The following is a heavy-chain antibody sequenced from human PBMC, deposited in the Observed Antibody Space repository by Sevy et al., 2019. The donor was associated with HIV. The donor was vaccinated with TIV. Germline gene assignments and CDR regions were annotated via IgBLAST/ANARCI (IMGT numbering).Heavy chain of an antibody. D-gene: IGHD3-22*01. J-gene: IGHJ4*02. CDR1: GYTLTALS. CDR2: FDPEDGET. Sequence: DSVKVSCKVSGYTLTALSMHWVRQAPGKGLEWMGTFDPEDGETRFAQKFQGRVTMTEDTSTDTAYMELSSLRSEDTAVYFCATTKDYYDSSGYPFDHWGQGALVTVSS. CDR3: ATTKDYYDSSGYPFDH. V-gene: IGHV1-24*01.